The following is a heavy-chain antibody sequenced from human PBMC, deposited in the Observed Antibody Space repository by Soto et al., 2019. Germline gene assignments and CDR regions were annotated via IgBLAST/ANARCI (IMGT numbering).Heavy chain of an antibody. CDR3: ARGASLYWYFDL. Sequence: QVQLVQSGAEVKKPGASVKVSCKASGYTFTSYAMHWVRQAPGQRLEWMGWINAGNCTTKYSQKFQGRVTITRDTAASTAYMELSSLRSEDTAVYYCARGASLYWYFDLWGRGTLVTVSS. V-gene: IGHV1-3*01. CDR2: INAGNCTT. CDR1: GYTFTSYA. J-gene: IGHJ2*01.